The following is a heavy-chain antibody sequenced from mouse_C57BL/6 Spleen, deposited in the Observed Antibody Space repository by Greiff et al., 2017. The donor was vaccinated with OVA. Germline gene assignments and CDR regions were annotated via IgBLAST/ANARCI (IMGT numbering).Heavy chain of an antibody. J-gene: IGHJ1*03. CDR1: GFTFSDYG. CDR2: ISHLAYSI. V-gene: IGHV5-15*01. Sequence: EVQRVESGGGLVQPGGSLKLSCAASGFTFSDYGMAWVRQAPRKGPEWVAFISHLAYSIYYADTVTGRFTFSREHAKNNLYLEMSSLRSEETDVYECGRQEGRRGYFDVWGTGTTVTVSS. CDR3: GRQEGRRGYFDV.